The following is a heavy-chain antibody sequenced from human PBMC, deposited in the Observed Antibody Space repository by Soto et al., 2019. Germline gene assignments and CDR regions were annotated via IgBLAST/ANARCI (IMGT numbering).Heavy chain of an antibody. D-gene: IGHD2-15*01. CDR2: IYHSGRT. CDR1: GESISSNW. V-gene: IGHV4-4*02. CDR3: ATRRSSAPS. J-gene: IGHJ5*02. Sequence: QVQLQESGQGLVEPSGTLSLTCTVSGESISSNWWTWVRQPPGKGLEWIGEIYHSGRTTYNPSLKSRVTTLVEQSTDQFSLKLSSVPAADTAVYYCATRRSSAPSWGQGTLVTISS.